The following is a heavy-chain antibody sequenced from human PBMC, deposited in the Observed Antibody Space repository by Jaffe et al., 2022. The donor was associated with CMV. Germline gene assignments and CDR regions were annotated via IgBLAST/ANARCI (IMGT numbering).Heavy chain of an antibody. CDR3: VKDRDITMVRGVRYYFDY. CDR2: ISSNGGST. D-gene: IGHD3-10*01. Sequence: EVQLVESGGGLVQPGGSLRLSCSASGFTFSSYAMHWVRQAPGKGLEYVSAISSNGGSTYYADSVKGRFTISRDNSKNTLYLQMSSLRAEDTAVYYCVKDRDITMVRGVRYYFDYWGQGTLVTVSS. CDR1: GFTFSSYA. J-gene: IGHJ4*02. V-gene: IGHV3-64D*06.